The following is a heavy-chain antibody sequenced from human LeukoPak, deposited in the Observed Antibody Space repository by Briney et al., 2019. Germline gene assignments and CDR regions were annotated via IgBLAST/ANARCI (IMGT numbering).Heavy chain of an antibody. Sequence: GGSLRLSCAASGFTFSTFGMRWVRQAPGKGLVWVSRIKSDGSTNYADSVKGRFTISRDNANNTLSLQMNSLRPEDTGVYYCARAPSEIGGYSTESYRHWGQGTLVTVSS. CDR1: GFTFSTFG. J-gene: IGHJ1*01. D-gene: IGHD3-22*01. CDR3: ARAPSEIGGYSTESYRH. CDR2: IKSDGST. V-gene: IGHV3-74*01.